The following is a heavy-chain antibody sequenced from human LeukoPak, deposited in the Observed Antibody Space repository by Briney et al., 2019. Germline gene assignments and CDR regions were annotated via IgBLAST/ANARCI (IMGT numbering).Heavy chain of an antibody. V-gene: IGHV3-23*01. J-gene: IGHJ3*02. CDR1: GLTFSTYD. CDR3: AKWMSRVQAFDI. CDR2: IVGSGGYI. D-gene: IGHD2-2*03. Sequence: GGSLRLSCAASGLTFSTYDMSCARQSPGEGRQWVACIVGSGGYIYYADYVKGRFTITRDNSKSTLYLQKNSLRADDTAIYYCAKWMSRVQAFDIWGQGTMVTVS.